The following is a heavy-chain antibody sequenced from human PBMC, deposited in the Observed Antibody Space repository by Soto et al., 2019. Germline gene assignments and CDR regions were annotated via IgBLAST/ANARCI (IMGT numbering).Heavy chain of an antibody. CDR2: ISAYNGNT. D-gene: IGHD2-2*01. CDR1: GYTFTSYG. CDR3: AREVVVLVPAATGDYYDGMDV. Sequence: ASVKVSCKASGYTFTSYGISWVRQAPGQGLEWMGWISAYNGNTNYAQKLQGRVTMTTDTSTSTAYMELSRLRSDDTAVYYCAREVVVLVPAATGDYYDGMDVWGQGTTVTVS. J-gene: IGHJ6*02. V-gene: IGHV1-18*01.